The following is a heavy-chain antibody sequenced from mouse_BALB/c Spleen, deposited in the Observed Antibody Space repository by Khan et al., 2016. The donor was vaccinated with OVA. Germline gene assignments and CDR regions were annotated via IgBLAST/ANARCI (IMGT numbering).Heavy chain of an antibody. J-gene: IGHJ3*01. V-gene: IGHV5-9-4*01. CDR3: ARLLQRPAWFAY. CDR1: GFTFSSYA. Sequence: EVKLVESGGGLVKPGGSLKLSCAASGFTFSSYAMSWVRQSPEKRLEWVAEISSGGSYTYYPDTVTGRFTISRDNAKSTLYLEMSSLRSEDTAMYYFARLLQRPAWFAYWGQGTLVTVSA. D-gene: IGHD1-1*01. CDR2: ISSGGSYT.